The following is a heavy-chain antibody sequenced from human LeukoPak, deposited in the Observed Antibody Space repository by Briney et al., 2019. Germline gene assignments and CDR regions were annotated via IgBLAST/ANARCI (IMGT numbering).Heavy chain of an antibody. D-gene: IGHD1-7*01. CDR3: ARDRNYAVLSWFDP. V-gene: IGHV1-69*01. J-gene: IGHJ5*02. Sequence: GSSVKVSCKASGGTFSSYAISWVRQAPGQGLEWMGEIIPIFGTANYAQKFQGRVTITADESTSTAYMELSSLRSEDTAVYYCARDRNYAVLSWFDPWGQGTLVTVSS. CDR2: IIPIFGTA. CDR1: GGTFSSYA.